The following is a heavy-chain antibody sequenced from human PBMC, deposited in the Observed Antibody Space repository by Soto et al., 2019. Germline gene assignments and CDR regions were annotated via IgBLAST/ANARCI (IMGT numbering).Heavy chain of an antibody. CDR1: GGSISSSSYY. Sequence: TSETLSLTCTVSGGSISSSSYYWGWIRQPPGKVLEWIVSICCSGSTEYNASLKSRVAVAGDTSEKQFSLKLSSVTAAVTSVYYCGVRRWFDPWGQGTLVTVSS. J-gene: IGHJ5*02. CDR3: GVRRWFDP. V-gene: IGHV4-39*01. CDR2: ICCSGST.